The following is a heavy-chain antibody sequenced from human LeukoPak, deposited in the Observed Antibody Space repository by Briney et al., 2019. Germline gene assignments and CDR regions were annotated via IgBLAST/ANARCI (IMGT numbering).Heavy chain of an antibody. V-gene: IGHV3-33*01. Sequence: GGSLRLSCAASGFTFSTHGMHWVRQAPGKGLEGVAVIWYDGSNKYYAESVRGRFTISRDNSKNTLYLQMNSLRAEDTAVYYCARDQGDAVLTIFGVVTGYYFDYWGQGTLVTVSS. CDR3: ARDQGDAVLTIFGVVTGYYFDY. CDR1: GFTFSTHG. J-gene: IGHJ4*02. D-gene: IGHD3-3*01. CDR2: IWYDGSNK.